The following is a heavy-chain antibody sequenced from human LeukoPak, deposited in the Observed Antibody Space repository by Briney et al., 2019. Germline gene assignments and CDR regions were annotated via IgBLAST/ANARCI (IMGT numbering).Heavy chain of an antibody. CDR2: ISAYNGNT. Sequence: ASVTVSCKASGYTFTSYGISWVRQAPGQGLEWMGWISAYNGNTNYAQKLQGRVTMTTDTSTSTAYMELRSLRSDDTAVYYCARSYGSGSYTWFDPWGQGTLVTVSS. J-gene: IGHJ5*02. V-gene: IGHV1-18*01. CDR3: ARSYGSGSYTWFDP. CDR1: GYTFTSYG. D-gene: IGHD3-10*01.